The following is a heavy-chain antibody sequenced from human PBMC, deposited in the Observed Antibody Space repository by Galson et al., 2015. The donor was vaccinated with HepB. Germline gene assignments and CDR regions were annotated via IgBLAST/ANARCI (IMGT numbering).Heavy chain of an antibody. Sequence: SVKVSCKASGYTFTSYGISWVRQAPGQGLEWMGWISTYSGNTISVEKFQDRVTMTTDTSTSTAYMELRSLRSDDTAVYFCGRETSGGYCRSTSCYGGEDYWGQGTLVTVSS. J-gene: IGHJ4*02. CDR2: ISTYSGNT. CDR1: GYTFTSYG. CDR3: GRETSGGYCRSTSCYGGEDY. D-gene: IGHD2-2*01. V-gene: IGHV1-18*04.